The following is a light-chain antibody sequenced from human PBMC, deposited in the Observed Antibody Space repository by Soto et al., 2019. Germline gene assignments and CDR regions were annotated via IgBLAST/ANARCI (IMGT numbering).Light chain of an antibody. CDR3: QQGYSTPPT. CDR2: DAS. CDR1: QSISSY. J-gene: IGKJ4*01. Sequence: DIQMTQSPSSLSASVGDRVTITCRASQSISSYLSWYQQRPPKAPHLLIYDASILRSGVLTRFVGSGSGIDFTLTISSLLPEDFATYYCQQGYSTPPTFGGGTKVQIK. V-gene: IGKV1-39*01.